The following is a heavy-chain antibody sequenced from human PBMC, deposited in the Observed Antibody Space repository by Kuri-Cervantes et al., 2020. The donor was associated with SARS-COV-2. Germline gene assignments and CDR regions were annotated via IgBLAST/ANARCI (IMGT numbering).Heavy chain of an antibody. J-gene: IGHJ6*04. CDR3: ARPGGFLDV. CDR1: GGSLSGPY. D-gene: IGHD4-23*01. Sequence: SETLSLTCAVYGGSLSGPYWSWIRQSPGKRLEWIGEVNHNGGANYNPSLRSRVTISVDTSKNQFSLKLSSVTAADTAVYYCARPGGFLDVWGKGTTVTVSS. CDR2: VNHNGGA. V-gene: IGHV4-34*01.